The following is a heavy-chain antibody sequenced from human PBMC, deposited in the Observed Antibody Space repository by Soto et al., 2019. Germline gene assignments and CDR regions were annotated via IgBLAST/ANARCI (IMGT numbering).Heavy chain of an antibody. CDR3: TRHVGKDPSSSWSHYYYYYGMDV. J-gene: IGHJ6*02. Sequence: PGGSLRLSCAASGFTFSGSAMHWVRQASGKGLEWVGRIRSKANSYATAYAASVKGRFTISRDDSKNTAYLQMNSLKTEDTAVYYCTRHVGKDPSSSWSHYYYYYGMDVWGQGTTVTVSS. CDR2: IRSKANSYAT. CDR1: GFTFSGSA. D-gene: IGHD6-13*01. V-gene: IGHV3-73*01.